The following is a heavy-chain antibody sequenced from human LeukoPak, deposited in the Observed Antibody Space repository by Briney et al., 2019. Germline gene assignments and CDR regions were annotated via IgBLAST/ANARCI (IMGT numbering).Heavy chain of an antibody. D-gene: IGHD3-22*01. Sequence: ASVKVSCKASGGTFSSYAISWVRQAPGQGLESMGGIIPIFGTANYAQKFQGRVTITTDESTSTAYMELSSLRSEDTAVYYCARDPYDSPWHWFDPWGQGTLVTVSS. V-gene: IGHV1-69*05. CDR3: ARDPYDSPWHWFDP. J-gene: IGHJ5*02. CDR2: IIPIFGTA. CDR1: GGTFSSYA.